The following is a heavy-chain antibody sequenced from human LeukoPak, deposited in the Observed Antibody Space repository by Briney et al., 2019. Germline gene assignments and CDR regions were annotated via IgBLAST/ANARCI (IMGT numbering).Heavy chain of an antibody. J-gene: IGHJ6*03. CDR3: ARAGCSSTSCYEALNYYYYYYMDV. D-gene: IGHD2-2*01. CDR2: ISSSGSTI. V-gene: IGHV3-48*03. Sequence: GVSLRLSCAASGFTFSSYEMNWVRQAPGKGLEWVSYISSSGSTIYYADSVKGRFTISRDNAKNSLYLQMNSLRAEDTAVYYCARAGCSSTSCYEALNYYYYYYMDVWGKGTTVTVSS. CDR1: GFTFSSYE.